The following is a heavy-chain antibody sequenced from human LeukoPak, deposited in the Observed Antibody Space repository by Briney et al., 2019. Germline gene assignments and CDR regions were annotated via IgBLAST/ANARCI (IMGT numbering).Heavy chain of an antibody. CDR3: ARSTIVAAGTGPFDI. CDR2: ISGGGGST. Sequence: GRSLRLSCAASGFTFSTYAMSWVRQAPGQGLEWVSSISGGGGSTNYAGSVMGRFTISRDNSKSTLYLQMNSLRAEDTAVYYCARSTIVAAGTGPFDIWGQGTMVTVSS. V-gene: IGHV3-23*01. D-gene: IGHD6-13*01. CDR1: GFTFSTYA. J-gene: IGHJ3*02.